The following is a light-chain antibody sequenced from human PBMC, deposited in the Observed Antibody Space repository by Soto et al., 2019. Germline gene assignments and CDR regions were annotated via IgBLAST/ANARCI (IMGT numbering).Light chain of an antibody. CDR2: EVS. Sequence: QSALTQPASVSGSPGQSITISCTGTTSDIGDCNYVSWYQQHPGKAPKLMIYEVSNRPSGVSNRFSGSQSGNTASLTISGLQAEDEAYYYCSSYTSSSTLAVFGGGTQLTVL. CDR1: TSDIGDCNY. CDR3: SSYTSSSTLAV. J-gene: IGLJ7*01. V-gene: IGLV2-14*01.